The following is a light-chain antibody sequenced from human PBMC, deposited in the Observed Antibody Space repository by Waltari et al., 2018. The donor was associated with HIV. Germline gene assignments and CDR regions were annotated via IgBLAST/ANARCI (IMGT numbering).Light chain of an antibody. CDR1: HDISNY. CDR3: QQYYSYPVT. V-gene: IGKV1-8*01. Sequence: AIRMTQSPSSFSASTGDRVTITCRASHDISNYLAWYQQEPGKAPKLLISAASTLQSGVPSRFSGSGSGTDFTLTVSCLQSEDFATYYCQQYYSYPVTFGPGTTVDIK. CDR2: AAS. J-gene: IGKJ3*01.